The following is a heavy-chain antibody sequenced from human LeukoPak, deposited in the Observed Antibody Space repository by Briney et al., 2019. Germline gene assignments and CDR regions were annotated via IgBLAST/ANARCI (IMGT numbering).Heavy chain of an antibody. Sequence: ASVKVSFRVSGYTLTELSMHWVRQAPGKGLEWMGRFDPEDGETIYAQKFQGRVTMTEDTSTNTAYMELSSLRSEDTAVYYCATQQLVRFVLRFQHWGQGTLVTVSS. CDR1: GYTLTELS. J-gene: IGHJ1*01. CDR3: ATQQLVRFVLRFQH. CDR2: FDPEDGET. V-gene: IGHV1-24*01. D-gene: IGHD6-13*01.